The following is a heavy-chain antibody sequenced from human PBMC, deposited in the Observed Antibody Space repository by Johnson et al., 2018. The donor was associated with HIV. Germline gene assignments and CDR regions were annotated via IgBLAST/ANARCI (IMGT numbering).Heavy chain of an antibody. D-gene: IGHD6-13*01. V-gene: IGHV3-30*02. CDR1: GFTFSSYA. CDR3: ARASLGAAPGILSAFDI. J-gene: IGHJ3*02. Sequence: VQLLESGGGVVQPGRSLRLSCAASGFTFSSYAMHWVRQAPGKGLEWVAFIRYDGSNKYYADSVKGRFTISRDNSKNTLYLQMNSLRAEDMAVYYCARASLGAAPGILSAFDIWGQGTVVTVSS. CDR2: IRYDGSNK.